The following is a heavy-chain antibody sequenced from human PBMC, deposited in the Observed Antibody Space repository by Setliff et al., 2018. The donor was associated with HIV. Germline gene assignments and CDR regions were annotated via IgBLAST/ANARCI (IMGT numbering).Heavy chain of an antibody. CDR1: GGSISSHY. Sequence: SETLSLTCTVSGGSISSHYWSWVRQTPGKGLEWIGSIYHSGSTYYNPSLKSRVTISVDTSKSQFSLKLSSVTAADTAVYYCARGHCSGTNCYGVDYYGMDVWGQGTTVTVSS. J-gene: IGHJ6*02. D-gene: IGHD2-2*01. CDR3: ARGHCSGTNCYGVDYYGMDV. CDR2: IYHSGST. V-gene: IGHV4-59*11.